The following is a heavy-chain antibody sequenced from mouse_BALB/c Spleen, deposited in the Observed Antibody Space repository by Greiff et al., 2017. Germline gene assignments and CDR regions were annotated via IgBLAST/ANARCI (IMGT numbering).Heavy chain of an antibody. Sequence: VQGVESGAELMKPGASVKISCKATGYTFSSYWIEWVKQRPGHGLEWIGEILPGSGSTNYNEKFKGKATFTADTSSNTAYMQLSSLTSEDSAVYYCARDGNGEWYAMDYWGQGTSVTVSS. CDR2: ILPGSGST. CDR1: GYTFSSYW. V-gene: IGHV1-9*01. CDR3: ARDGNGEWYAMDY. J-gene: IGHJ4*01. D-gene: IGHD1-2*01.